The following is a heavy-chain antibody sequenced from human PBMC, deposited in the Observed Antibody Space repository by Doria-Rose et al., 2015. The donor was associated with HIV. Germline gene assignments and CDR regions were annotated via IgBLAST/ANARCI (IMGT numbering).Heavy chain of an antibody. V-gene: IGHV4-30-4*01. D-gene: IGHD3-10*01. Sequence: QVQLQESGPGLVWPSQTLSLTCTVSGDSISSGDSFWSWIRQPPGKGPEWIGYISSSGTTYYYPSLSGRLTISLDASKNQFSLNLSSVTAADTAVYYCARARNYGFPHFFDFWGQGTLVTVSS. CDR3: ARARNYGFPHFFDF. CDR1: GDSISSGDSF. CDR2: ISSSGTT. J-gene: IGHJ4*02.